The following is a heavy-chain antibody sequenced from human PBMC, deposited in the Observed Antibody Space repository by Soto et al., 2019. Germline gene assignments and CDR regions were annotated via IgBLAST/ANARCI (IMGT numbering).Heavy chain of an antibody. CDR3: ARAGVIAAAGRGFDY. Sequence: QVQLQQWGAGLLKPSETLSLTCAVYGGSFSGYYWSWIRQPPGKGLEWIGEINHSGSTNYNPSLKDRVTISVDTSKNQFSLKLSSVTAADTAVYYCARAGVIAAAGRGFDYWGQGTLVTVSS. V-gene: IGHV4-34*01. D-gene: IGHD6-13*01. CDR1: GGSFSGYY. CDR2: INHSGST. J-gene: IGHJ4*02.